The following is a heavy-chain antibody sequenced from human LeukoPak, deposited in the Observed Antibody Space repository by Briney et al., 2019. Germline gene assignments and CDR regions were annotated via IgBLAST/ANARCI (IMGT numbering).Heavy chain of an antibody. V-gene: IGHV3-30*18. Sequence: PGGSLRLSCAASGFTFSSYGMHWVRQAPGKGLEWVAVISYDGSNEYYADSVKGRFTISRDNSKNTLYLQMNSLRAEDTAVYYCAKDHYYGSGSYPYTPDYWGQGTLVTVSS. CDR1: GFTFSSYG. J-gene: IGHJ4*02. D-gene: IGHD3-10*01. CDR3: AKDHYYGSGSYPYTPDY. CDR2: ISYDGSNE.